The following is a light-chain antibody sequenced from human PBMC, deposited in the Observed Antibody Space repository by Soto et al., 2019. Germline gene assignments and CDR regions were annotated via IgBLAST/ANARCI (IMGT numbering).Light chain of an antibody. CDR1: QGISNY. V-gene: IGKV1-27*01. Sequence: DIQMTQSPSSLSASVGDRVTITCRASQGISNYLAWYQQRPGKVPELLIYDASTLQSGVPSRFSGSGSGTDFTRPISSLQPEDVATYDCQRYNSAPRTFGQGTKVEIK. CDR2: DAS. J-gene: IGKJ1*01. CDR3: QRYNSAPRT.